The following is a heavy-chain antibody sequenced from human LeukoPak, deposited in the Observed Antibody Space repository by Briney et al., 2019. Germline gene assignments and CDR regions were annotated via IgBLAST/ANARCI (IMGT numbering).Heavy chain of an antibody. CDR1: GGSISSSSYY. V-gene: IGHV4-39*07. D-gene: IGHD6-19*01. J-gene: IGHJ3*02. CDR3: ARVWGGSSGWTPRGGAFDI. Sequence: SETLSLTCTVSGGSISSSSYYWGWIRQPPGKGLEWIGSIYYSGSTYYNPSLKSRVTISVDTSKNQFSLKLSSVTAADTAVYYCARVWGGSSGWTPRGGAFDIWGQGTMVTVSS. CDR2: IYYSGST.